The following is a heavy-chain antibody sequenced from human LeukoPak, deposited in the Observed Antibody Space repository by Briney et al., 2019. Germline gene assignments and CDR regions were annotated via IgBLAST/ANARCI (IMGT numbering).Heavy chain of an antibody. Sequence: PGGSLRLSCAASGFTFNTYAMSWVRQAPWERLQWVSGISDSGGNTYYADSVRGRFTISRDNSKNTLYLQMHSLRAEDTAVYYCARHRSSWLIDYWGQGTLVTVSS. CDR3: ARHRSSWLIDY. V-gene: IGHV3-23*01. J-gene: IGHJ4*02. CDR2: ISDSGGNT. CDR1: GFTFNTYA. D-gene: IGHD6-6*01.